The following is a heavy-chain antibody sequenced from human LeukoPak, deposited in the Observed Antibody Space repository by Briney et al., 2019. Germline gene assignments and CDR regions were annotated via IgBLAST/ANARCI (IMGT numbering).Heavy chain of an antibody. CDR1: GYTLTELS. D-gene: IGHD2-15*01. J-gene: IGHJ4*02. Sequence: ASVKVSCKVSGYTLTELSMHWVRQAPGKGLEWMGGFDPEDGETIYAQKFQGRVTMTEDTSTDTAYMELSSLRSEDTAVYYCATSLSLVAALILLDYWGQGTLVTVSS. V-gene: IGHV1-24*01. CDR2: FDPEDGET. CDR3: ATSLSLVAALILLDY.